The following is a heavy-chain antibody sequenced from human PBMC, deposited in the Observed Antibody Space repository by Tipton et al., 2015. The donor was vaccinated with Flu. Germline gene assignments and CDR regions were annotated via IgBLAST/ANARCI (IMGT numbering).Heavy chain of an antibody. J-gene: IGHJ4*02. Sequence: QLVQSGAEVKKPGASVKVSCKASGYTFTSYGISWVRQAPGQGLEWMGWISAYNGNTNYAQKLQGRVTMTTDTSTSTAYMELRSLRSDDTAVYYWARDGAKGSSSWYSEVRMVYWGQGTLVTVSS. D-gene: IGHD6-13*01. CDR3: ARDGAKGSSSWYSEVRMVY. CDR2: ISAYNGNT. V-gene: IGHV1-18*01. CDR1: GYTFTSYG.